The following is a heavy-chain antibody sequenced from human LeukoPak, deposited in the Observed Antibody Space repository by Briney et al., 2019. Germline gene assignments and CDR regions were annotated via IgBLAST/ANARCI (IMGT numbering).Heavy chain of an antibody. Sequence: SGGSLRLSCSASGFTFSRYAMHWVRQAPGKGLEYVSFISNNGGNIDRADSVKGRFTITRDNSKNTLYLQMSSLRAEDTAVYYCVKDRSGTYSFDYWGQGTLVTVSS. CDR2: ISNNGGNI. CDR3: VKDRSGTYSFDY. J-gene: IGHJ4*02. D-gene: IGHD1-26*01. CDR1: GFTFSRYA. V-gene: IGHV3-64D*06.